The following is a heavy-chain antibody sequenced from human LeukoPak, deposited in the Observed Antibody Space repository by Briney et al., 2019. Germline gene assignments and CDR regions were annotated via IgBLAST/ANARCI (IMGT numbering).Heavy chain of an antibody. D-gene: IGHD5-12*01. CDR2: IYYSGST. Sequence: SETLSLTCTVSGGSISSSSYYWGWIRQPPGKGLEWIGSIYYSGSTYYNPSLKSRVTISVDTSKNQFSLKLSSVTAADTAVYYCARRQYSGYAWFDPWGQGTLVTVSS. CDR3: ARRQYSGYAWFDP. V-gene: IGHV4-39*01. CDR1: GGSISSSSYY. J-gene: IGHJ5*02.